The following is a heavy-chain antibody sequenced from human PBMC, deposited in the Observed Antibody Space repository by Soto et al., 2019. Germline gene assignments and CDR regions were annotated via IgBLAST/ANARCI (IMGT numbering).Heavy chain of an antibody. CDR1: GMTFTTYA. Sequence: GGPLRPSFKALGMTFTTYAMAWVPQAAVKGLEWVSDIIDRGGYTFYADSVKGRFTISRDSSGNTLFLQMNSLRAEDTAVYYCAIFRGAPRHSYYLDYCAQGTLVTVYS. CDR3: AIFRGAPRHSYYLDY. J-gene: IGHJ4*02. V-gene: IGHV3-23*01. CDR2: IIDRGGYT. D-gene: IGHD1-26*01.